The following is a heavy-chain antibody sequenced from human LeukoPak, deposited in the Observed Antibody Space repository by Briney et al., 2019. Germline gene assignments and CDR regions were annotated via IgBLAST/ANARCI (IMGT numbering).Heavy chain of an antibody. J-gene: IGHJ4*02. Sequence: GGSLRLSCAASGFTLSTYWMHWVRQAPGKGLEWVSDISGSGDGTFQADSVKGRFTISRDNSKNMLYLQMNSLRAEDTAVYYCAKDRAVAANTKYFFDYWGQGTLVTVSS. V-gene: IGHV3-23*01. CDR3: AKDRAVAANTKYFFDY. D-gene: IGHD6-19*01. CDR1: GFTLSTYW. CDR2: ISGSGDGT.